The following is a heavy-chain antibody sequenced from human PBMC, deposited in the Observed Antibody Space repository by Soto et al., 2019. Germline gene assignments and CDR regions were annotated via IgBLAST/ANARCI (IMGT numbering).Heavy chain of an antibody. J-gene: IGHJ4*02. CDR3: ARGMATTTATDY. D-gene: IGHD5-12*01. CDR1: GGTFSSYA. CDR2: IIPIFGTA. Sequence: QVQLVQSGAEVKKPGSSVKVSCKASGGTFSSYAISWVRQAPGQGLEWMGGIIPIFGTANYAQKFQGRVTITADKATSTAYMELSSMRSEDTAVDYCARGMATTTATDYWGQGTLVTVSS. V-gene: IGHV1-69*06.